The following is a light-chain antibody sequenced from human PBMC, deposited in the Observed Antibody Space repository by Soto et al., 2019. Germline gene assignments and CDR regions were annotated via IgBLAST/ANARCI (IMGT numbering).Light chain of an antibody. V-gene: IGLV2-14*01. CDR2: EVN. Sequence: VLTQPASVSGSPGQSITISCTGTSSDVGAYNFVSWYQQYPGKAPKVMIYEVNNRPSGVSNRFSGSKSGNTASLTISGLQAEDEADYYCSSFTRSSTYVFGSGTKVT. J-gene: IGLJ1*01. CDR3: SSFTRSSTYV. CDR1: SSDVGAYNF.